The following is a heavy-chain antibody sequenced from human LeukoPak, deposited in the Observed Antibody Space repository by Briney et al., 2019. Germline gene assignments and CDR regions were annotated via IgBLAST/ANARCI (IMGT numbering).Heavy chain of an antibody. V-gene: IGHV3-7*01. J-gene: IGHJ4*02. CDR2: IKEDGSGK. Sequence: PGGSLRLSCAASGFTFSSYWMSWVRQAPGKGLEWVANIKEDGSGKQYADPVKGRFTISRDNAKNSLYLQMNSLRAEDTAVYYCARVYYDSSGYYPYMYWGQGTLVTVSS. CDR1: GFTFSSYW. CDR3: ARVYYDSSGYYPYMY. D-gene: IGHD3-22*01.